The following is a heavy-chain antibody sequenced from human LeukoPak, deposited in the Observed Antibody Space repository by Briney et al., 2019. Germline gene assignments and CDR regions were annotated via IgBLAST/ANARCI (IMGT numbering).Heavy chain of an antibody. D-gene: IGHD3-22*01. J-gene: IGHJ4*02. CDR2: IYPYDSDT. CDR3: ARATYYYDSSGYEGAYFDY. CDR1: GNSFTSYW. V-gene: IGHV5-51*01. Sequence: GESLKISCKGSGNSFTSYWIGWVRQMPGKGLEWMGIIYPYDSDTSYSPSFQGQVTISADKSISTTYLQWSSLKASDTAMYYCARATYYYDSSGYEGAYFDYWGQGALVTVSS.